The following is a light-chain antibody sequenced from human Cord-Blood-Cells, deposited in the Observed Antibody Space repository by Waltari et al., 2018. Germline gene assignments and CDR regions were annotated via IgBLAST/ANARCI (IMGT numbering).Light chain of an antibody. CDR1: QGVSSD. CDR2: DAS. Sequence: EIVMTQSTATLSVSPGERATLSCRASQGVSSDLAWYQLKPGQAPRLLIYDASTRATGIPARFSGRGSGTEFTLTISSLQSEDFAVYYCQQYNNWPPFTFGPGTKVDIK. V-gene: IGKV3D-15*01. CDR3: QQYNNWPPFT. J-gene: IGKJ3*01.